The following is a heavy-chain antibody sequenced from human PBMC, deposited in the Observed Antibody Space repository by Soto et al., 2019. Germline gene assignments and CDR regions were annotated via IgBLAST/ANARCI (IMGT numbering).Heavy chain of an antibody. CDR2: IYASGST. CDR3: GRSAIPRGGWFRP. J-gene: IGHJ5*02. V-gene: IGHV4-4*07. CDR1: DDSLSTYY. D-gene: IGHD2-15*01. Sequence: SETLSLTCNVSDDSLSTYYWSWIRQPAGKGLEWIGRIYASGSTNYDPSLKGRVSMSVDTSKKQFSLKMISVTAADTAMYYCGRSAIPRGGWFRPWGQGVLVTVSS.